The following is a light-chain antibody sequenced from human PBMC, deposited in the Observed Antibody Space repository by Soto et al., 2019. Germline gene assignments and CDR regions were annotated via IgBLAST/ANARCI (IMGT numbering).Light chain of an antibody. CDR3: SSYTSSSTSYV. V-gene: IGLV2-14*01. Sequence: QSALTQPASVSGSPGQSITISCTGTSSDVGGYNYVSWYQQHPGKAPKLMIYDVSNRPSGVSNRFSGSKPGNTASLTIPGLQAEDEADYYCSSYTSSSTSYVFGTGTKVTVL. CDR2: DVS. J-gene: IGLJ1*01. CDR1: SSDVGGYNY.